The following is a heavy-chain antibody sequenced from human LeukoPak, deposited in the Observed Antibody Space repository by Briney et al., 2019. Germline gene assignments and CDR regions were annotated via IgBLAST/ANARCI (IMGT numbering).Heavy chain of an antibody. Sequence: ASVKVSCKASGYTFTGYYMHWVRQAPGQGLEWMGWINPNSGGTNYAQKFQGRVTMTRDTSISTAYMELSRLRSDDTAVYYCARGSIAAAGTLRYWGQGTLVTVSS. CDR2: INPNSGGT. V-gene: IGHV1-2*02. CDR1: GYTFTGYY. CDR3: ARGSIAAAGTLRY. J-gene: IGHJ4*02. D-gene: IGHD6-13*01.